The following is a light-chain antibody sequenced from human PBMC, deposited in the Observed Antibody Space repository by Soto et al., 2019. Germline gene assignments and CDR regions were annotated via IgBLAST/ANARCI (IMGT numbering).Light chain of an antibody. CDR1: QTFLSSY. CDR3: QQYGNPPQT. J-gene: IGKJ1*01. V-gene: IGKV3-20*01. CDR2: GAS. Sequence: MVLTKSQCTLSLSPGEPVTLSCRASQTFLSSYLAWYHQKPGQAPRLLIYGASSRDTGIPDRFSGGGSVTDCTRTISRLEPEEFGIYYCQQYGNPPQTFGQGTKVDIK.